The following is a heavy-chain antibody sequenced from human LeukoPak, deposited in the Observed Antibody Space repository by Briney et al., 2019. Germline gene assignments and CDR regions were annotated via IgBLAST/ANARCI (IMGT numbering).Heavy chain of an antibody. J-gene: IGHJ4*02. CDR2: ISYDGSNK. Sequence: PGGSLRLSCAASGFTFSSYAMHWVRQAPGKGLGWVAVISYDGSNKYYADSVKGRFTISRDNSKNTLYLQMNSLRAEDTAVYYCARGPDSSGWTGPFSGDYWGQGTLVTVSS. CDR3: ARGPDSSGWTGPFSGDY. CDR1: GFTFSSYA. D-gene: IGHD6-19*01. V-gene: IGHV3-30-3*01.